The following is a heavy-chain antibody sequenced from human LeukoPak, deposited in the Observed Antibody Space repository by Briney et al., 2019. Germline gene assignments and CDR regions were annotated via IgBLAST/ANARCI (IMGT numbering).Heavy chain of an antibody. CDR2: IYHSGST. CDR1: GGSISSGSYY. D-gene: IGHD3-3*01. J-gene: IGHJ4*02. Sequence: PSETLSLTCTVSGGSISSGSYYWSWIRQPAGKGLEWIGYIYHSGSTYYNPSLKSRVTISVDRSKNQFSLKLSSVTAADTAVYYCAREAIFGVVLDYWGQGTLVTVSS. V-gene: IGHV4-30-2*01. CDR3: AREAIFGVVLDY.